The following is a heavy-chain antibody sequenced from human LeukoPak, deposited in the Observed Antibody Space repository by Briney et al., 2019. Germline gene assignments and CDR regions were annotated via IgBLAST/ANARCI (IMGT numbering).Heavy chain of an antibody. J-gene: IGHJ4*02. CDR1: GFTFSRST. V-gene: IGHV3-21*01. Sequence: GGSLRLSCAASGFTFSRSTMDWVRQAPGKGLEWVSSITGSSDYIYYADSVKGRFTISRDNTKNSLSLQMNSLRAEDTAVYYCARLYCSGGSCYGKHYLDYWGQGALVTVSS. D-gene: IGHD2-15*01. CDR2: ITGSSDYI. CDR3: ARLYCSGGSCYGKHYLDY.